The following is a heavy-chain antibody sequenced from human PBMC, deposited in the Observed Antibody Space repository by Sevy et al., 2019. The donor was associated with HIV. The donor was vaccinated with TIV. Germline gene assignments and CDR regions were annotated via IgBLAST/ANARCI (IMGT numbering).Heavy chain of an antibody. CDR3: TRDHHSGYCSGGSCYSWGMDV. CDR1: GFTVSSNY. J-gene: IGHJ6*02. V-gene: IGHV3-53*01. Sequence: GGSLRLSCAASGFTVSSNYMSWVRQAPGKGLEWVSVIYSGGSTYYADSVKGRFTISRDNSKNTLYLQTNSLRAEDTAVYYCTRDHHSGYCSGGSCYSWGMDVWGQGTTVTVSS. D-gene: IGHD2-15*01. CDR2: IYSGGST.